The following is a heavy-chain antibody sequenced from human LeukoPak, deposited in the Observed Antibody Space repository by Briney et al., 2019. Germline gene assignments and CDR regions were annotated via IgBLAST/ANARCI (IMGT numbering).Heavy chain of an antibody. Sequence: GGSLRLSCAASGFTFSSYWMSWVRQAPGKGLEWVANIKKDGSEKYYVDAVKGRLTISRDNAKSSLYLQMNSLRAEDTAIYYCARDLSGVTGYTYGRGIDYWGQGTLVTVSS. V-gene: IGHV3-7*01. CDR2: IKKDGSEK. D-gene: IGHD5-18*01. CDR3: ARDLSGVTGYTYGRGIDY. CDR1: GFTFSSYW. J-gene: IGHJ4*02.